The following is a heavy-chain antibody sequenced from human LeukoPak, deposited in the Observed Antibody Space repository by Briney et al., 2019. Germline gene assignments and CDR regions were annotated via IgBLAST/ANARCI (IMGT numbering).Heavy chain of an antibody. Sequence: PGGSLRLSCVASGFTFSSYCMNGGRQAPGKGLEWFSYISSPDSTIYYADSVKGRFTISRDNANNSLYLQINSRSDEAKTVYYWARRYCSSSSCTLDYWGQGTLVTVSS. D-gene: IGHD2-2*01. J-gene: IGHJ4*02. CDR1: GFTFSSYC. CDR2: ISSPDSTI. CDR3: ARRYCSSSSCTLDY. V-gene: IGHV3-48*02.